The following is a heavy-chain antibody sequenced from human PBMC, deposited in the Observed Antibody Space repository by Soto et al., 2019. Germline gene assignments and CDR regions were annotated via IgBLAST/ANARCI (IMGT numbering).Heavy chain of an antibody. V-gene: IGHV1-18*04. CDR1: GYTFASYG. D-gene: IGHD4-17*01. CDR3: ARAPPNHYGGNSPYYFDS. CDR2: ISDYNGKT. Sequence: ASVKVSCKASGYTFASYGISWVRQAPGQGLEWMGWISDYNGKTNYAKKFQARVTMTTDTSTSTSNMELTSLNSDDTAVYYCARAPPNHYGGNSPYYFDSWGQGTLVTVSS. J-gene: IGHJ4*02.